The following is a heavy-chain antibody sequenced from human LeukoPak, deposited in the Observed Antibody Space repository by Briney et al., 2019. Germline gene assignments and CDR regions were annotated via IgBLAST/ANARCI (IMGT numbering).Heavy chain of an antibody. Sequence: PSQTKSLTCTVSGGSISSGSYYWRWIRQPAGKGLEWIGRIYTSGSTNYNPSLKSRVTISVDTSKNQFSLKLSSVTAADTAVYYCARYGDYDVIHWGQGTLVTVSS. CDR1: GGSISSGSYY. J-gene: IGHJ4*02. CDR2: IYTSGST. CDR3: ARYGDYDVIH. D-gene: IGHD4-17*01. V-gene: IGHV4-61*02.